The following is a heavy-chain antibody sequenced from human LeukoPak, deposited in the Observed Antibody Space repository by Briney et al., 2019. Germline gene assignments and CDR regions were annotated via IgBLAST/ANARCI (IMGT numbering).Heavy chain of an antibody. CDR2: ISSSGSTI. CDR1: GFTFSSYE. CDR3: ARTGSYYDFWSGYYGDYYYGMDV. V-gene: IGHV3-48*03. J-gene: IGHJ6*02. Sequence: GGSLRLSCAASGFTFSSYEMNWVRQAPGKGQEWVSYISSSGSTIYYADSVKGRFTISRDNAKNSLYLQMNSLRAEDTAVYYCARTGSYYDFWSGYYGDYYYGMDVWGQGTTVTVSS. D-gene: IGHD3-3*01.